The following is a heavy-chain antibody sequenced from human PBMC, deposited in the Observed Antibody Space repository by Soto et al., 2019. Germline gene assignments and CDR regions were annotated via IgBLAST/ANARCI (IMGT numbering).Heavy chain of an antibody. V-gene: IGHV1-69*13. Sequence: GASVKVSCKASGYTFTSYDMHWVRQAPGQGLEWMGGINPIFGTTNYAQKFQGRVTITADESTSTAYMELSSLRSGDTAVYYCARDETYYYDSSAAVDADWGQGTLVTVSS. CDR3: ARDETYYYDSSAAVDAD. J-gene: IGHJ4*02. D-gene: IGHD3-22*01. CDR1: GYTFTSYD. CDR2: INPIFGTT.